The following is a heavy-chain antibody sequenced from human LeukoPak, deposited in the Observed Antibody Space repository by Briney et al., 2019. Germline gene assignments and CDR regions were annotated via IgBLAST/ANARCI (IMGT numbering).Heavy chain of an antibody. CDR1: GFTLDDYA. CDR2: ISWNSGAR. V-gene: IGHV3-9*01. J-gene: IGHJ3*01. D-gene: IGHD3-16*01. Sequence: PGGSLRLSCAASGFTLDDYAMHWVRHAPGKGLEWVSSISWNSGARGYTDSVKGRFHISRDKARNSLHLQMNSLKPEDTALYYCTRDKRSNLPDVLAVWGKGTLVTVSS. CDR3: TRDKRSNLPDVLAV.